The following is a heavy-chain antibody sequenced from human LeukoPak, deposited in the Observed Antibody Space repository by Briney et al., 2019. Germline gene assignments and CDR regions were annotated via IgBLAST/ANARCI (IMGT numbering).Heavy chain of an antibody. V-gene: IGHV4-59*01. J-gene: IGHJ4*02. CDR1: GESISGFY. CDR2: IYYSGST. CDR3: ARGVVIAPQTFDY. Sequence: SETLSLTCTVSGESISGFYWTWIRQPPGKGLEWIGYIYYSGSTNYNPSLKSRVAISVDTSKNQFSLKLSSVTAADTAVYYCARGVVIAPQTFDYWGQGTLVTVSS. D-gene: IGHD2-21*01.